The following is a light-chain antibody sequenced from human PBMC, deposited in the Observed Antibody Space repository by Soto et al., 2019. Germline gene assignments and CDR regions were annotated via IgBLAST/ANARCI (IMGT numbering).Light chain of an antibody. CDR2: EVS. CDR3: TSFTTSTTVV. J-gene: IGLJ2*01. V-gene: IGLV2-14*01. CDR1: SNDIGTYNY. Sequence: QSALTQPASVSGSPGQSITISCTGTSNDIGTYNYVSWYQHHPGKAPKLLIYEVSNRPSGVSNRFSGSKSGNMASLTISGLQAEDEADCHCTSFTTSTTVVFGGGTKVTVL.